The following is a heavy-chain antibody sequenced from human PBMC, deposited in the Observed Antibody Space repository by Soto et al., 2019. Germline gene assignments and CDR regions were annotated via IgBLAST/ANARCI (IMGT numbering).Heavy chain of an antibody. CDR3: AKGEYYYGSGSPYYGMDV. D-gene: IGHD3-10*01. CDR1: GFTFSSYG. Sequence: QVQLVESGGGVVQSGMSLRLSCAASGFTFSSYGMHWVRQAPGKGLEWVAVISYDGSNKYYADSVKGRFTISRDSSKNPLYLEMNSLRPEDTAVYYCAKGEYYYGSGSPYYGMDVWGQGTTVTVSS. J-gene: IGHJ6*02. V-gene: IGHV3-30*18. CDR2: ISYDGSNK.